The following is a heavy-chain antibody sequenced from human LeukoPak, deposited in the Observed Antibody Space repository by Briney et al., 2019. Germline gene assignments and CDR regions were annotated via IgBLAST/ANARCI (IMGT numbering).Heavy chain of an antibody. Sequence: GASVKVSCKVSGYTLTELSMHWVRQAPGKGLEWMGGFDPEDGETIYAQKLQGRVTMTTDTSTSTAYMELRSLRSDDTAVYYCPREDSSSWFNNWFDPWGQGTLVTVSS. J-gene: IGHJ5*02. D-gene: IGHD6-13*01. CDR1: GYTLTELS. V-gene: IGHV1-24*01. CDR2: FDPEDGET. CDR3: PREDSSSWFNNWFDP.